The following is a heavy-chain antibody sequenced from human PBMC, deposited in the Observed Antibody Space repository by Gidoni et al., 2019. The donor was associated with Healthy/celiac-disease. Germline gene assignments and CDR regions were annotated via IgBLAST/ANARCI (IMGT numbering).Heavy chain of an antibody. V-gene: IGHV4-39*01. J-gene: IGHJ6*02. CDR1: VGSIRRSSYY. Sequence: QLQLQESGPGLVKPSETLSLTCTVSVGSIRRSSYYWGWIRQPPGKGLEWIGSIYYSGSTYYNPSLKSRVTISVDTSKNQFSLKLSSVTAADTAVYYCARHLSSGWYGYYYGMDAWGQGTTVTVSS. CDR2: IYYSGST. CDR3: ARHLSSGWYGYYYGMDA. D-gene: IGHD6-19*01.